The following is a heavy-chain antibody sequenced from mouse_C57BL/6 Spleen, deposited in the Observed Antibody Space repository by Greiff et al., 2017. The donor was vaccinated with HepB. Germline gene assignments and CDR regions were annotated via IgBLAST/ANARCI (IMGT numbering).Heavy chain of an antibody. CDR1: GFNIKDDY. Sequence: EVQLQQSGAELVRPGASVKSSCTASGFNIKDDYMHWVKQRPEQGLEWIGWIDPENGDTEYASKFQGKATITADTSSNTAYLQLSSLTSEDTAVYYCTPLLLRSLYAMDYWGQGTSVTVSS. D-gene: IGHD1-1*01. V-gene: IGHV14-4*01. CDR2: IDPENGDT. J-gene: IGHJ4*01. CDR3: TPLLLRSLYAMDY.